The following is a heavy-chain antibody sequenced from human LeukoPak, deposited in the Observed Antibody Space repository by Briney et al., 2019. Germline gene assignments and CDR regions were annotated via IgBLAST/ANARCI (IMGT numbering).Heavy chain of an antibody. CDR1: GGSISCGGDY. Sequence: SQTLSLTCTVSGGSISCGGDYWTWIRQYPGEGLEWIGNIDCSGSTYYNPSLKRRVSISVDTSKNQFSLKLSSVTATDTAVYYCARNQRGLIRGVKGSYFYHMDVWGKGTTVTVSS. CDR3: ARNQRGLIRGVKGSYFYHMDV. D-gene: IGHD3-10*01. J-gene: IGHJ6*03. CDR2: IDCSGST. V-gene: IGHV4-31*03.